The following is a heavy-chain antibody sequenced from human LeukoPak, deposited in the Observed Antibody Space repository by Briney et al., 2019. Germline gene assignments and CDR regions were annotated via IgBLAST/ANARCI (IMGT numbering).Heavy chain of an antibody. CDR3: ARATDYYDSSGYYSY. J-gene: IGHJ4*02. CDR1: GGSISSSNW. D-gene: IGHD3-22*01. CDR2: IYHSGST. V-gene: IGHV4-4*02. Sequence: SETLSLTCAVSGGSISSSNWWSWVRQPPGKGLEWIGEIYHSGSTNYNPSLKSRVTISVDKSKNQFSLKLSSVTAADTAVYYCARATDYYDSSGYYSYWGQGTLVTVSS.